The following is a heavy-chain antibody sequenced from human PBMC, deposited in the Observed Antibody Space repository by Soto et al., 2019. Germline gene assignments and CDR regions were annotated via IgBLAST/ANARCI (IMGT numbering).Heavy chain of an antibody. J-gene: IGHJ6*02. Sequence: QVQLVQSGAEVKKPGASVKVSCKASGYTFTSYGISWVRQAPGQGLERMGWISAYNGNTNYAQKLQGRVTMTTDTSTSTAYRELRSLKSDDTAVYYCARGDGSESYWWEEVDYYYGMDVWGQGTTVTVSS. CDR3: ARGDGSESYWWEEVDYYYGMDV. V-gene: IGHV1-18*01. D-gene: IGHD3-10*01. CDR2: ISAYNGNT. CDR1: GYTFTSYG.